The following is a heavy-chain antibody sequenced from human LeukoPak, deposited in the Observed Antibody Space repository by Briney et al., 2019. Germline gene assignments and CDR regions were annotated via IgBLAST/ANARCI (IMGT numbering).Heavy chain of an antibody. CDR3: ARHAGGGYSKIVDY. CDR1: GVSISSSSYY. Sequence: PSGTLSLTCTVSGVSISSSSYYWGWIAQPPGKGLEWIGSIYYSGSTYYNPSLKSRVTISVDTSKNQFSLKLTSVTAADTAVYYCARHAGGGYSKIVDYWGQGTLVTVSS. D-gene: IGHD5-18*01. J-gene: IGHJ4*02. CDR2: IYYSGST. V-gene: IGHV4-39*01.